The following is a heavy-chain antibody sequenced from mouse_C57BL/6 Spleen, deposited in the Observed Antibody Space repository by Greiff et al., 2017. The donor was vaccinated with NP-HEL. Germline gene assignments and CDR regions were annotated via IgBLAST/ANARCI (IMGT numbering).Heavy chain of an antibody. Sequence: EVHLVESGGGLVKPGGSLKLSCAASGFTFSDYGMHWVRQAPEKGLEWVAYISSGSSTIYYADTVKGRFTISRDNAKNTLFLQMTSLRSEDTAMYYCARSFYYYGSKYYAMDYWGQGTSVTVSS. J-gene: IGHJ4*01. D-gene: IGHD1-1*01. CDR1: GFTFSDYG. CDR2: ISSGSSTI. V-gene: IGHV5-17*01. CDR3: ARSFYYYGSKYYAMDY.